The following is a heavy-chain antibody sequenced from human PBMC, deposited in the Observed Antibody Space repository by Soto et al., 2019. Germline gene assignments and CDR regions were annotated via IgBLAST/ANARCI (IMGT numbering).Heavy chain of an antibody. CDR2: MHTSGST. J-gene: IGHJ4*02. D-gene: IGHD2-2*01. V-gene: IGHV4-4*07. Sequence: PSETLSLTCTVSGGSIRCYYWSWIRQSAGMGLEWIGRMHTSGSTNYNPSLKSRVTFSVDMSKNQISLKFTSVTAADTALYYCVRASMPKAHFDSWGQGTMVTVSS. CDR1: GGSIRCYY. CDR3: VRASMPKAHFDS.